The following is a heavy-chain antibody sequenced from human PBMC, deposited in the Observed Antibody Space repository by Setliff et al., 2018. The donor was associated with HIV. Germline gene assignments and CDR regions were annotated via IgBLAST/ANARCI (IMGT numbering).Heavy chain of an antibody. D-gene: IGHD3-3*01. Sequence: PGGSLRLSCAASGFTFDDYVMSWVRQVPGKGLEWVSGITWNGHTTDYADSVKGRFTISRDNRNKFLYLQMNSLSAEDTALYYCARGQTMYGVVIYDAFSVWGHGTMVTVSS. V-gene: IGHV3-20*04. CDR3: ARGQTMYGVVIYDAFSV. J-gene: IGHJ3*01. CDR1: GFTFDDYV. CDR2: ITWNGHTT.